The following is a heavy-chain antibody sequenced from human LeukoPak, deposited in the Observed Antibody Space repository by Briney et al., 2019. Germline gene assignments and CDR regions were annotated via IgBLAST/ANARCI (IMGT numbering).Heavy chain of an antibody. Sequence: SETLSLTCSVSSGSIDNEHWGLVRQPPGKGLEWIGHTLYGGSNKFNPSLKSRVTISVDRSKNQFSLTLISVTAADTAVYYCVSLLFGGAGRGNWGQGSLVTVSS. V-gene: IGHV4-59*12. CDR2: TLYGGSN. CDR1: SGSIDNEH. D-gene: IGHD3-3*01. J-gene: IGHJ4*02. CDR3: VSLLFGGAGRGN.